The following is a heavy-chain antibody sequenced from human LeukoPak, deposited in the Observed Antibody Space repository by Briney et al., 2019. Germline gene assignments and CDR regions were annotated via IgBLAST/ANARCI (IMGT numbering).Heavy chain of an antibody. CDR3: ARYAYIGGIDY. J-gene: IGHJ4*01. D-gene: IGHD3-16*01. CDR1: GLSFSSYE. CDR2: ISSSSSHI. Sequence: GGSLRLSCAASGLSFSSYEMNWVRQAPGKGLEWVSYISSSSSHIYYADSVTGRFTISRDNAKNSLYVQMNSLRAEDTAVYYCARYAYIGGIDYWGQGTPVTVSS. V-gene: IGHV3-48*03.